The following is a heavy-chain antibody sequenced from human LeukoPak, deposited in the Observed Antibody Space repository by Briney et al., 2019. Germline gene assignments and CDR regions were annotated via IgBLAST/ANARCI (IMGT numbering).Heavy chain of an antibody. J-gene: IGHJ5*02. V-gene: IGHV3-21*01. Sequence: PGGSLRLSCAASGFTFSSYSMNWVRQAPGKGLEWVSSISSSSSYIYYADSVKGRFTTSRDNAKNSLYLQMNSLRAEDTAVYYCARDHSISMIVEPPDWFDPWGQGTLVTVSS. D-gene: IGHD3-22*01. CDR2: ISSSSSYI. CDR3: ARDHSISMIVEPPDWFDP. CDR1: GFTFSSYS.